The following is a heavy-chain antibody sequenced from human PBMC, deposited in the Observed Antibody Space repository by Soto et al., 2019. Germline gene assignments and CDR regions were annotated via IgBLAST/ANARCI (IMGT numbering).Heavy chain of an antibody. J-gene: IGHJ4*02. CDR1: GFTFSSYS. CDR2: ISSSSSYI. Sequence: GGSLRLSCAASGFTFSSYSMNWVRQAPGKGLEWVSSISSSSSYIYYADSVKGRFTISRDNAKNSLYLQMNSLRAEDTAVYYCATDSSGYCFYWGQGTLVTVSS. V-gene: IGHV3-21*01. CDR3: ATDSSGYCFY. D-gene: IGHD3-22*01.